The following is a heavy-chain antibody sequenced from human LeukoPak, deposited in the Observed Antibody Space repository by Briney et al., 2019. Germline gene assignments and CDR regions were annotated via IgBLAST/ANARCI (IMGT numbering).Heavy chain of an antibody. D-gene: IGHD2-2*02. CDR1: GFIFSNYA. J-gene: IGHJ6*02. CDR3: ARGYCSSTSCYSDYYYGMDV. Sequence: GGSLRLSCAASGFIFSNYAMSWVRQAPGKGLEWVSGISWNSGSIGYADSVKGRFTISRDNAKNSLYLQMNSLRAEDTALYYCARGYCSSTSCYSDYYYGMDVWGQGTTVTVSS. CDR2: ISWNSGSI. V-gene: IGHV3-9*01.